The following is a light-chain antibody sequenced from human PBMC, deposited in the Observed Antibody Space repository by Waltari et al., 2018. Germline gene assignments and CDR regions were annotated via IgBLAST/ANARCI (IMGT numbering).Light chain of an antibody. J-gene: IGKJ2*01. CDR1: QNILYSSNNKNY. V-gene: IGKV4-1*01. CDR2: WAS. Sequence: DIVMTQSPDSLAVSRGERATINCKSSQNILYSSNNKNYFAWYQQKPGQPPKLLIYWASTRESGVPDRFSGSGSGTDFTLSISSLQAEDVAVYYCQQYYSPPYTFGQGTKLEIK. CDR3: QQYYSPPYT.